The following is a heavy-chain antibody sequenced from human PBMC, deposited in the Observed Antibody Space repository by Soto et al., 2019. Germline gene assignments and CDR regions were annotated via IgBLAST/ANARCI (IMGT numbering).Heavy chain of an antibody. V-gene: IGHV3-23*01. Sequence: EVQLLESGGGLVQPGGSLRLSCAASGFTFSSYAMTWVRQAPGKGLEWVSAISGSGGSTYYADSVKGRFTISRDNSKNTLYLQMNSLRAEDTALYYCAGFTSNIFYGIDVWGQGTTVTVSS. J-gene: IGHJ6*02. CDR2: ISGSGGST. CDR1: GFTFSSYA. CDR3: AGFTSNIFYGIDV.